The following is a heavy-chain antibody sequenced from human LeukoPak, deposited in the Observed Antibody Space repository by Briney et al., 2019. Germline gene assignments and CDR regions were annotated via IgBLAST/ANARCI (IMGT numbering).Heavy chain of an antibody. CDR1: GGSISSYY. CDR3: ARSGSNSYYFDY. Sequence: SETLSLTCTVSGGSISSYYWSWIRQPPGKGLEWIGYIYYSGSTNYNPSLKSRVTISVDTSKNQFSLKLSSVTAADTAVYHCARSGSNSYYFDYWGQGTLVTVSS. D-gene: IGHD4-11*01. CDR2: IYYSGST. J-gene: IGHJ4*02. V-gene: IGHV4-59*01.